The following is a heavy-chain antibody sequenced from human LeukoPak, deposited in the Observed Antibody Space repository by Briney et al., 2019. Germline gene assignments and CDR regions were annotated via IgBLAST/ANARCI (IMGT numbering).Heavy chain of an antibody. V-gene: IGHV1-46*01. CDR2: INPSGGST. CDR3: ARDPPRTMVRGVIFTDAFDI. CDR1: GYTFSNYY. Sequence: ASVKVSCKASGYTFSNYYMYWVRQAPGQGLEWMGLINPSGGSTNYAQKFQGRVTITADKSTSTDYMELSSLRSEDTAVYYCARDPPRTMVRGVIFTDAFDIWGQGTMVTVSS. J-gene: IGHJ3*02. D-gene: IGHD3-10*01.